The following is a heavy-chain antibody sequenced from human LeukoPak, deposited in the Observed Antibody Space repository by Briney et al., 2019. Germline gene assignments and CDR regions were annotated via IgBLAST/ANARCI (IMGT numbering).Heavy chain of an antibody. J-gene: IGHJ5*02. V-gene: IGHV4-34*01. D-gene: IGHD3-10*01. CDR1: GGSFSGYY. CDR3: ARRRYADTMVRGVIFDP. Sequence: LETLSLTCAVYGGSFSGYYWSWIRQPPGKGLEWIGEINHSGSTNYNPSLKSRVTISVDTSKNQFSLKLSSVTAADTAVYYCARRRYADTMVRGVIFDPWGQGTLVTVSS. CDR2: INHSGST.